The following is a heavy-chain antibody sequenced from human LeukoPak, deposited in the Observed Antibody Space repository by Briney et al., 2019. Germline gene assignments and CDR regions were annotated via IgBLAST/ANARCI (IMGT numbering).Heavy chain of an antibody. V-gene: IGHV4-30-4*01. Sequence: SETLSLTCTVSGGSLYSGDYYWNWIRQAPGKGLEWIGYIYYTGSTYYNPSLKGRVTMSLGPSKNQFSLKLNSVTAADTAVYYCAGPWEYYFDYWGQGILVVVSS. CDR3: AGPWEYYFDY. CDR2: IYYTGST. CDR1: GGSLYSGDYY. J-gene: IGHJ4*02. D-gene: IGHD2/OR15-2a*01.